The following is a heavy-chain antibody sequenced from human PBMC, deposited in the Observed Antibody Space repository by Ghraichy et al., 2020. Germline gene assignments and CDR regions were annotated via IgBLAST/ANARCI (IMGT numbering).Heavy chain of an antibody. CDR2: IWYDGSNK. D-gene: IGHD6-13*01. J-gene: IGHJ3*02. Sequence: GGSLRLSCAASGFTFSSYGMHWVRQAPGKGLEWVAVIWYDGSNKYYADSVKGRFTISRDNSKNTLYLQMNSLRAEDTAVYYCARDGGIVAAAAPIAFDIWGQGTMVTVSS. CDR1: GFTFSSYG. CDR3: ARDGGIVAAAAPIAFDI. V-gene: IGHV3-33*01.